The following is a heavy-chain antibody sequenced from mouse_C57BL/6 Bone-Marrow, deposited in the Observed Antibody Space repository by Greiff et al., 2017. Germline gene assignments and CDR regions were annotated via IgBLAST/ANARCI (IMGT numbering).Heavy chain of an antibody. CDR3: TTHYGSSYDYAMDY. V-gene: IGHV14-4*01. D-gene: IGHD1-1*01. J-gene: IGHJ4*01. CDR2: IDPENGDT. Sequence: VQLKESGAELVRPGASVKLSCTASGFNIKDDYMHWVKQRPEQGLEWIGWIDPENGDTEYASKFQGKATITADTSSNTAYLQLSSLTSEDTAVYYCTTHYGSSYDYAMDYWGQGTSVTVSS. CDR1: GFNIKDDY.